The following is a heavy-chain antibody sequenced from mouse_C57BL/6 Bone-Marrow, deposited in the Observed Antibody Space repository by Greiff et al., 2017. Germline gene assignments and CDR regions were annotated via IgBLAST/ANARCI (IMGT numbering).Heavy chain of an antibody. CDR2: IYPRSGNT. D-gene: IGHD4-1*02. J-gene: IGHJ4*01. Sequence: QVQLQQSGAELARPGASVKLSCKASGYTFTSYGISWVKQRTGQGLEWIGEIYPRSGNTYYNEKFKGKATLTADKSSSTAYMELRTLTSEDSAVYFCARGNWPGAMDYWGQGTSVTVSS. CDR3: ARGNWPGAMDY. CDR1: GYTFTSYG. V-gene: IGHV1-81*01.